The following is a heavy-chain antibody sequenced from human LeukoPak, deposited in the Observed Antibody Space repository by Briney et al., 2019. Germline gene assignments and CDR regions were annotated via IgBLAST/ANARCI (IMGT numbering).Heavy chain of an antibody. V-gene: IGHV3-23*01. CDR1: GFTFSTYG. CDR2: ISVSGGST. Sequence: GGSLRLSCAASGFTFSTYGMSWVRQAPGEGLEWVSGISVSGGSTYYADSVKGRFTVSRDNSKNTLYLQMNSLRAEDTAIYYCAKGRGIAARDAFDIWGQGTMVTVSS. J-gene: IGHJ3*02. CDR3: AKGRGIAARDAFDI. D-gene: IGHD6-25*01.